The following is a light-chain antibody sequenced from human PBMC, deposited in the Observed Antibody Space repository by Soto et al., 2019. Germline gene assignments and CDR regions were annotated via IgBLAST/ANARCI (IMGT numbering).Light chain of an antibody. CDR2: DVS. CDR3: SSSRTYRPLEV. CDR1: NTDIGGYNY. Sequence: QSVLTQPDSVSGSPGESITISCTGTNTDIGGYNYVSWYQQHPGKAPKLVIYDVSSRPSGVSSRFSGSKSGYTASLTISGLQAEDDAHYYCSSSRTYRPLEVFGTGTKVTVL. J-gene: IGLJ1*01. V-gene: IGLV2-14*03.